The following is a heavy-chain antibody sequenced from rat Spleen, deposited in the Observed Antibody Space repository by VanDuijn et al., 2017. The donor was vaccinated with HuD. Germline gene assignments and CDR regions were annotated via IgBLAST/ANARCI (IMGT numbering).Heavy chain of an antibody. J-gene: IGHJ2*01. CDR1: GFTFSDYY. Sequence: EVQLVESGGGLVQPGRSLKLSCAASGFTFSDYYMAWVRQAPKKGLEWVASISYEGSSTYYGDSVKGRFTISRDNAKSTLYLQMNSRRSEHTATYYCARHRITFFDYWGQGVMVTVSS. CDR3: ARHRITFFDY. D-gene: IGHD1-1*01. CDR2: ISYEGSST. V-gene: IGHV5-22*01.